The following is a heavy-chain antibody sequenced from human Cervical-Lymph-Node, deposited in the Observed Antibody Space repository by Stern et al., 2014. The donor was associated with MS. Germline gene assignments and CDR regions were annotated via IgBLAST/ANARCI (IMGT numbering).Heavy chain of an antibody. D-gene: IGHD3-16*01. Sequence: VQLVESGGGVVPPGWSLRLSCAASGSTSRTFAMHWVRQAPGKGLEWVAVILLDGSNKYYADSVNGRVTISRDYAKNMLYLQMHSLRTDDTAVYHCAKDRALRDVLTTFRRRYAMDVWGQGTPVTVSS. CDR1: GSTSRTFA. J-gene: IGHJ6*02. CDR2: ILLDGSNK. CDR3: AKDRALRDVLTTFRRRYAMDV. V-gene: IGHV3-30*18.